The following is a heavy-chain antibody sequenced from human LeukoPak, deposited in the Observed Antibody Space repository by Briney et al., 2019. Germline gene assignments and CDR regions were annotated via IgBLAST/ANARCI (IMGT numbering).Heavy chain of an antibody. CDR2: INHSGST. CDR1: GGSFSGYY. J-gene: IGHJ6*02. V-gene: IGHV4-34*01. Sequence: SETLSLTCAVYGGSFSGYYWSWIRQPPGKGLEWIGEINHSGSTNYNPSLKSRVTISVDTSKNQFSLKLSSVTAADTAVYYCARLTTVVTPEYYGMDVWGQGTTVTVSS. D-gene: IGHD4-23*01. CDR3: ARLTTVVTPEYYGMDV.